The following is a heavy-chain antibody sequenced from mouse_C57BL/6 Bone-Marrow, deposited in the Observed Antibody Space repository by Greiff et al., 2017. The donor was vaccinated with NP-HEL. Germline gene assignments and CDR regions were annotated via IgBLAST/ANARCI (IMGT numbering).Heavy chain of an antibody. V-gene: IGHV1-80*01. CDR3: ARAPFYYGNYLAWFAY. CDR2: IYPGDGDT. Sequence: QVQLQQSGAELVKPGASVKISCKASGYAFSSYWMNWVKQRPGKGLEWIGQIYPGDGDTNYNGKFKGKATLTVDKSSSTAYMQLSSLTSEDSAVYFCARAPFYYGNYLAWFAYWGRGTLVTVSA. D-gene: IGHD2-1*01. J-gene: IGHJ3*01. CDR1: GYAFSSYW.